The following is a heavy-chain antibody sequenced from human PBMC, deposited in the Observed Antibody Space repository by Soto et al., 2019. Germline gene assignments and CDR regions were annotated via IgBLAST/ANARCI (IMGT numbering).Heavy chain of an antibody. D-gene: IGHD1-7*01. CDR1: CGSITPYY. CDR3: AKRGSVGTTCHYDAFAI. CDR2: IYYSGST. Sequence: QVQLQESGPGLVKPSETLSLTCTVSCGSITPYYWSCIRHPTGKGLEWLGYIYYSGSTNYNSSLKRLVTRSVDTSKTQLSLKLRSVTAADTAVYYCAKRGSVGTTCHYDAFAIWGQGTMLTVSS. J-gene: IGHJ3*02. V-gene: IGHV4-59*01.